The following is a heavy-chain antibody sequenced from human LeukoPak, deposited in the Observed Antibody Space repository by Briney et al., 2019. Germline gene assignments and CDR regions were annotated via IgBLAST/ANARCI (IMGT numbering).Heavy chain of an antibody. CDR1: GCSFTTYW. V-gene: IGHV5-51*01. CDR3: ARPQYDSGLYAFDI. Sequence: GESLKISCKGSGCSFTTYWIGWVRQMPGKGLEWMGIVYPGDSDTRYSPSFQGQVTISADKSISTAYLQWSSLKASDTAMYYCARPQYDSGLYAFDIWGQGTMVTVSS. J-gene: IGHJ3*02. CDR2: VYPGDSDT. D-gene: IGHD3-22*01.